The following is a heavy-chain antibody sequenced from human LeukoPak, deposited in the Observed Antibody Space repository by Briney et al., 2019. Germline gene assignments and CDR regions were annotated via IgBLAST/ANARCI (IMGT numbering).Heavy chain of an antibody. Sequence: GGSLRLSCAASGFTFDDYAMHWVRQAPGKGLEWVFLISWDGGSTYYADSVKGRFTISRDNSKNSLYLQMNSLRAEDTALYCCAEVAVTTDAFDIWGQGTMVTVSS. J-gene: IGHJ3*02. D-gene: IGHD4-17*01. CDR2: ISWDGGST. CDR3: AEVAVTTDAFDI. V-gene: IGHV3-43D*04. CDR1: GFTFDDYA.